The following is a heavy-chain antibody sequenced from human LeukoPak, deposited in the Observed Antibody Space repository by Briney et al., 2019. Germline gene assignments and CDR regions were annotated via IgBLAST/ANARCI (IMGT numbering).Heavy chain of an antibody. V-gene: IGHV1-18*01. CDR3: ARDVAEFWSGYYMEYNWFDP. CDR1: GYTFTSYG. CDR2: INAYNGNT. J-gene: IGHJ5*02. Sequence: GASVKVSCKASGYTFTSYGISWVRQAPGQGLEWMGWINAYNGNTNYAQKLQGRVTMTTDTSTSTAYMELRSLRSDDTAVYYCARDVAEFWSGYYMEYNWFDPWGQGTLVTVSS. D-gene: IGHD3-3*01.